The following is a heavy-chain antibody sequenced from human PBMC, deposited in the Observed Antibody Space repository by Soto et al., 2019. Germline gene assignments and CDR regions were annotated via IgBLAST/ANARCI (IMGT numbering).Heavy chain of an antibody. CDR2: IYYSGST. D-gene: IGHD2-2*03. CDR1: GGSISSGGYY. J-gene: IGHJ6*02. Sequence: QVQLQESGPGLVKPSQTLSLTCTVSGGSISSGGYYWSWIRQHPGKGLEWIGYIYYSGSTYYNPSLKRRVTISVDTSKNQFSLKLSSVAAADTAVYYCARDNVGIDYYYGIDVWGQGTTVTVSS. V-gene: IGHV4-31*03. CDR3: ARDNVGIDYYYGIDV.